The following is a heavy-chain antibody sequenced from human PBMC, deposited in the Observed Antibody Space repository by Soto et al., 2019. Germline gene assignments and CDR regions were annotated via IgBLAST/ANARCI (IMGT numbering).Heavy chain of an antibody. CDR3: AREEGMTTVTTYYYYGMDV. V-gene: IGHV4-30-4*01. CDR2: IYYSGST. CDR1: GGSISSGDYY. Sequence: LSLTCTVSGGSISSGDYYWSWIRQPPGKGLEWIGYIYYSGSTYYNPSLKSRVTISVDTSKNQFSLKLSSVTAADTAVYYCAREEGMTTVTTYYYYGMDVWGQGTTVTVSS. J-gene: IGHJ6*02. D-gene: IGHD4-17*01.